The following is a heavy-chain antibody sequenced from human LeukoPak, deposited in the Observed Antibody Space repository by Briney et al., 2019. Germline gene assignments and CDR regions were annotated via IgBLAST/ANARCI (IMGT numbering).Heavy chain of an antibody. D-gene: IGHD3-10*01. CDR2: ISYSGST. CDR3: ARDLADGSGSYYSRPLDY. V-gene: IGHV4-61*01. Sequence: PSETLSLTCTVSGGSISSSSYYWSWIRQPPGKGLEWIGYISYSGSTKFNPSLRSRVTISADTSKNQISLKLDSVTAADTAVYYCARDLADGSGSYYSRPLDYWGQGTLVTVSS. J-gene: IGHJ4*01. CDR1: GGSISSSSYY.